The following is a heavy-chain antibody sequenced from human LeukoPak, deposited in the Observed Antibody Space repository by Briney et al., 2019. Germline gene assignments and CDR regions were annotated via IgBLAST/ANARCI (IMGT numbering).Heavy chain of an antibody. D-gene: IGHD3-3*01. CDR3: ARRGGSLRFLEWLSANDAFDI. CDR1: GGSFSGYY. V-gene: IGHV4-34*01. CDR2: INHSGST. J-gene: IGHJ3*02. Sequence: PSETLSLTCAVYGGSFSGYYWSWIRQPPGKGLEWIGEINHSGSTNYNPSLKSRVTISVDTSKNQFSLKLSSVTAADTAVYYCARRGGSLRFLEWLSANDAFDIWGQGTMVTVSS.